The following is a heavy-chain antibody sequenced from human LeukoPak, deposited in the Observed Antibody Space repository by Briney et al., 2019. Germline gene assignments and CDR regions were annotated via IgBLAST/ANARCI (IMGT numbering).Heavy chain of an antibody. CDR2: ISGSGGST. CDR1: GFTFSSYS. CDR3: AKDVNYDFWSGITANPAFDI. V-gene: IGHV3-23*01. Sequence: PGGSLRLSCAASGFTFSSYSMNWVRQAPGKGLEWVSAISGSGGSTYYADSVKGRFTISRDNSKNTLYLQMNSLRAEDTAVYYCAKDVNYDFWSGITANPAFDIWGQGTMVTVSS. D-gene: IGHD3-3*01. J-gene: IGHJ3*02.